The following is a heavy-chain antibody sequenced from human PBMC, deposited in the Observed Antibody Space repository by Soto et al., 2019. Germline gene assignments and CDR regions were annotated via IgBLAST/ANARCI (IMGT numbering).Heavy chain of an antibody. D-gene: IGHD3-22*01. CDR3: AKTADYYDSSGHYAFDI. Sequence: GGSLRLSCAASGFTFSSYAMSWVRQAPGKGLEWVSAISGSGGSTYYADSVKGRFTISRDNSKNTLYLQMNSLRAEDTAVYYCAKTADYYDSSGHYAFDIWGQGTMVTVSS. J-gene: IGHJ3*02. CDR1: GFTFSSYA. CDR2: ISGSGGST. V-gene: IGHV3-23*01.